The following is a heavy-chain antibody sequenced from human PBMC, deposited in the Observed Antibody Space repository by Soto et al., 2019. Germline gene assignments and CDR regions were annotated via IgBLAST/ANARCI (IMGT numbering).Heavy chain of an antibody. CDR2: INPSGGST. CDR1: GYTFTSYY. CDR3: ARDRAYDFWSGYYIFDY. D-gene: IGHD3-3*01. J-gene: IGHJ4*02. Sequence: ASVKVSCKASGYTFTSYYMHWVRQAPGQGLEWMGIINPSGGSTSYAQKFQGRVTMTRDTSTSTVYMELSSLRSEDTAVYYCARDRAYDFWSGYYIFDYWGQGTLVTVSS. V-gene: IGHV1-46*03.